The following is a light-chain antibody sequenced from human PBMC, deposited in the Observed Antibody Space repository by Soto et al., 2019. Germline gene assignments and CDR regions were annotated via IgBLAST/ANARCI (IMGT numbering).Light chain of an antibody. Sequence: EVVLTQSPVTLSLSPGERATLSCRASQSFRGLLAWYQQKPGQAPRLLIYDAYNRATGIPPRFSGSGSGTEFTLTISSLQSEDFAVYYCQHYKTWPLAFGGGTKVDIK. CDR1: QSFRGL. CDR2: DAY. V-gene: IGKV3-11*01. J-gene: IGKJ4*01. CDR3: QHYKTWPLA.